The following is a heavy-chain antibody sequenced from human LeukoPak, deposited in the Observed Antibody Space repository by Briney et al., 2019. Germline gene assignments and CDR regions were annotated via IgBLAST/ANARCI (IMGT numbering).Heavy chain of an antibody. CDR2: IRYDGSNK. D-gene: IGHD2-2*01. CDR3: AKGRTYPLDY. CDR1: GFTFSSYG. J-gene: IGHJ4*02. V-gene: IGHV3-30*02. Sequence: GGSLRLSCAASGFTFSSYGMHWVRQAPGKGLEWAAFIRYDGSNKYYADSVKGRFTISRDNSKNTLYLQMNSLRAEDTAVYYCAKGRTYPLDYWGQGTLVTVSS.